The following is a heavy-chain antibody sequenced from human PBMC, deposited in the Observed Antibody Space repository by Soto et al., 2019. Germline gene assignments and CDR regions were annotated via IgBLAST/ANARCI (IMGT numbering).Heavy chain of an antibody. CDR1: GGSFSGYY. V-gene: IGHV4-34*01. Sequence: PSETLSLTCAVYGGSFSGYYWSWIRQPPGKGLEWIGEINHSGSTNYNPSLKSRVTISVDTSKNQFSLKLSSVTAADTAVYYCARRYCSGGSCYHQVQCNWFDPWGQGTLVTVSS. CDR3: ARRYCSGGSCYHQVQCNWFDP. D-gene: IGHD2-15*01. J-gene: IGHJ5*02. CDR2: INHSGST.